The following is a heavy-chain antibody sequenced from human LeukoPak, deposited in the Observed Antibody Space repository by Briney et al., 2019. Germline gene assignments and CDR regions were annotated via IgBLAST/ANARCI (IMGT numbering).Heavy chain of an antibody. V-gene: IGHV4-61*02. CDR1: GGSISSGSYY. CDR2: IYTSGST. J-gene: IGHJ3*02. Sequence: SETLSLTCTVSGGSISSGSYYWSWIRQPAGKGLEWIGRIYTSGSTNYNPSLKSRVTISVGTSKNQFSLKLSSVTAADTAVYYCARDLWRDDAFDIWGQGTMVTVSS. CDR3: ARDLWRDDAFDI.